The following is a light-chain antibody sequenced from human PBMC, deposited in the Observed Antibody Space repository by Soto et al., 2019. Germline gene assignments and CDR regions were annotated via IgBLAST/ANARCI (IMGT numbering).Light chain of an antibody. J-gene: IGLJ1*01. Sequence: QSVLTQPPSVSGAPGQRVTISCTGSSSNIGAGYDVHWYQQLPGTAPKVLIYGNSNRPSGVPDRFSGSKSGTSASLAITGLQAEDEADYYCQSYGSSLSGYVFGTGTKLTFL. V-gene: IGLV1-40*01. CDR2: GNS. CDR1: SSNIGAGYD. CDR3: QSYGSSLSGYV.